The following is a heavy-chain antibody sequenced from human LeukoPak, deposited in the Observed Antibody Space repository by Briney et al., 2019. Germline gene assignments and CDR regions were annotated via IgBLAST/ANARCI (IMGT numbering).Heavy chain of an antibody. CDR2: INHSGST. D-gene: IGHD4-23*01. Sequence: SETLSLTCAVYGGSFSGYYWSWIRQPPGKGLEWIGEINHSGSTNYNPSLKSRVTISVDTSKNQFSLKLSSVTAADTAVYYCASGGNSGFSAFDIWGQGTMVTVSS. CDR3: ASGGNSGFSAFDI. J-gene: IGHJ3*02. CDR1: GGSFSGYY. V-gene: IGHV4-34*01.